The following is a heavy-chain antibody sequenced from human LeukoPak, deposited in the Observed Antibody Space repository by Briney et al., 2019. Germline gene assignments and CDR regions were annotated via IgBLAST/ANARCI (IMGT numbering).Heavy chain of an antibody. CDR3: ARSLGYCSSTSCFRRSEDASDI. CDR1: GGTFSSYA. V-gene: IGHV1-69*06. J-gene: IGHJ3*02. CDR2: IIPIFGTA. Sequence: ASVKVSCKASGGTFSSYAISWVRQAPGQGLEWMGGIIPIFGTANYAQKFQGRVTITADKSTSTAYMELSSLRSEDTAVYYCARSLGYCSSTSCFRRSEDASDIWGQGTMVTVSS. D-gene: IGHD2-2*01.